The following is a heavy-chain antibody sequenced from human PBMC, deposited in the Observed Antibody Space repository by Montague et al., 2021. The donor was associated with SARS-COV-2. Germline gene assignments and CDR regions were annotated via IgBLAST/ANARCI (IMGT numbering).Heavy chain of an antibody. Sequence: SLRLSCAASGFTFDDYAMHWVRQVPGKGLEWVSGISWNNGRIGYVDSVGGRFTISRDNAKNSLYLQMNSLRAEDTALYFCAKGTTTGYFYGMDVWGQGTTVTVSS. V-gene: IGHV3-9*01. D-gene: IGHD1-1*01. CDR3: AKGTTTGYFYGMDV. CDR2: ISWNNGRI. CDR1: GFTFDDYA. J-gene: IGHJ6*02.